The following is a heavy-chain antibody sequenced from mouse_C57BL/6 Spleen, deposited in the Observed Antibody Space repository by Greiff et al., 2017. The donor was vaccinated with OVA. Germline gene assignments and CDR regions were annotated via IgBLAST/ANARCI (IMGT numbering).Heavy chain of an antibody. CDR3: ARSYGSSHWYFDV. CDR1: GYTFTSYG. J-gene: IGHJ1*03. V-gene: IGHV1-81*01. D-gene: IGHD1-1*01. Sequence: VQLKQSGAELARPGASVKLSCKASGYTFTSYGISWVKQRTGQGLEWIGEIYPRSGNTYYNEKFKGKATLTADKSSSTAYMELRSLTSEDSAVYFCARSYGSSHWYFDVWGTGTTVTVSS. CDR2: IYPRSGNT.